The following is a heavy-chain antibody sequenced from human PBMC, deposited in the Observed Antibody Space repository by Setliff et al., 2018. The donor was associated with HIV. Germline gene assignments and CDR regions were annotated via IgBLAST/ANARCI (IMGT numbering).Heavy chain of an antibody. CDR3: ARDRGVRGANDAFNI. CDR2: INTYTANP. V-gene: IGHV7-4-1*02. Sequence: ASVKVSCKAFGYTFTSYALNWVRQAPGQGLEWMGWINTYTANPMYAQGFTGRFVFSLDTSVRTAYLQISSLKAEDTALYYCARDRGVRGANDAFNIWGQGTMVTVSS. J-gene: IGHJ3*02. D-gene: IGHD3-10*01. CDR1: GYTFTSYA.